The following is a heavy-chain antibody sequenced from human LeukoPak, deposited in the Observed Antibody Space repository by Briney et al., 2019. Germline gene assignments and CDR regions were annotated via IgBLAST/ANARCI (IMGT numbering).Heavy chain of an antibody. CDR3: ASTDILTGYYTQPSYYFDY. Sequence: SETLSLTCTVSGGSISRYYWRWIRQPPGKALEGIGYIYYSGSTNYNPSRKSRVTISVDTSKNQFSLKLSSVTAADTAVYYCASTDILTGYYTQPSYYFDYWGQGTLVTVSS. D-gene: IGHD3-9*01. CDR2: IYYSGST. V-gene: IGHV4-59*08. CDR1: GGSISRYY. J-gene: IGHJ4*02.